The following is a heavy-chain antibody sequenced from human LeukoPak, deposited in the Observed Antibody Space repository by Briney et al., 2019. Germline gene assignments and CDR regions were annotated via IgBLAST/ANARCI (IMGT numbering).Heavy chain of an antibody. CDR1: RFTFRIYG. CDR3: ARATRNGYDY. V-gene: IGHV3-48*01. CDR2: ISHTSDSI. Sequence: GGSLRLSCVASRFTFRIYGMNWVRQAPGKGPEWVSYISHTSDSILYADSVKGRFTMSRDNAKKSLYLQMNSLRAEDSAVYYCARATRNGYDYWGQGTLVTVSS. J-gene: IGHJ4*02. D-gene: IGHD5-24*01.